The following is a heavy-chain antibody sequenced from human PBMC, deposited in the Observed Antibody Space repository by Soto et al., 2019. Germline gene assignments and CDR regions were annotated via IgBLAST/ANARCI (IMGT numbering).Heavy chain of an antibody. CDR1: GFTFSSYE. V-gene: IGHV3-48*03. CDR2: ISSSGSTI. J-gene: IGHJ6*02. Sequence: GGSLRLSCAASGFTFSSYEMNWVRQAPGKGLEWVSYISSSGSTIYYADSVKGRFTISRDNAKNSLYLQMNSLRAEDTPVYYCATRYCSGGSCYSTAYYYYYGMDVWGQGTTVTVSS. CDR3: ATRYCSGGSCYSTAYYYYYGMDV. D-gene: IGHD2-15*01.